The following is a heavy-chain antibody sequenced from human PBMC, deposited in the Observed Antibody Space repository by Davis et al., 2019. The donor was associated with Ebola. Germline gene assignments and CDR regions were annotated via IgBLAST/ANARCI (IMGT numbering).Heavy chain of an antibody. CDR3: ARDLPSNAFDP. J-gene: IGHJ5*02. CDR2: IIPIFGTA. V-gene: IGHV1-69*13. Sequence: SVKVSCPASGGTFSSYAISWVRQAPGQGLEWMGGIIPIFGTANYAQKFQGRVTITADESTSTAYMELSSLRSEDTAVYSCARDLPSNAFDPWGQGTLVTVSS. D-gene: IGHD2-8*01. CDR1: GGTFSSYA.